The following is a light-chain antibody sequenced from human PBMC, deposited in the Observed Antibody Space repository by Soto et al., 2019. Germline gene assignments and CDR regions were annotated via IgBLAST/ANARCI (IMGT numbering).Light chain of an antibody. CDR3: QQYENSPIT. Sequence: EIVLTPSPGTLSLSPVERATLSCRASQSVSSSYLAWYQQKPGQAPRLLIYGASSRATGIPDRFSGSGSGTDFTLTISRLEPEDFAVYYCQQYENSPITFGQGTRLEI. V-gene: IGKV3-20*01. CDR2: GAS. J-gene: IGKJ5*01. CDR1: QSVSSSY.